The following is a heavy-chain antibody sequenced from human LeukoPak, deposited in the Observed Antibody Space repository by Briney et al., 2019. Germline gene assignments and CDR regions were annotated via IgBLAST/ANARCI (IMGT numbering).Heavy chain of an antibody. CDR2: IIPIFGTA. J-gene: IGHJ5*02. CDR1: GGTFSSYA. V-gene: IGHV1-69*05. D-gene: IGHD5-24*01. CDR3: ARDNSVRDEAWWFNP. Sequence: SVKVSCKASGGTFSSYAISWVRQAPGQGLEWMGGIIPIFGTANYAQKFQGRVTLARDMSTSTDYLELSSLRSEDTAVYYCARDNSVRDEAWWFNPWGQGTLVTVSS.